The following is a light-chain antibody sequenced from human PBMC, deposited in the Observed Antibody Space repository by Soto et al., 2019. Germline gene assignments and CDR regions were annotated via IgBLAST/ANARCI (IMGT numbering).Light chain of an antibody. J-gene: IGKJ3*01. V-gene: IGKV3-20*01. CDR1: QTLSINS. CDR2: AAS. Sequence: EIVLTQSPDTLSLSPGERATLFCRASQTLSINSLAWYQQKPGQAPRLLIYAASTRHTGIPDRFNVSGSGTEFDLTINRLEPEDFAVEFCQKYDGAPLTFGPGTKVDVK. CDR3: QKYDGAPLT.